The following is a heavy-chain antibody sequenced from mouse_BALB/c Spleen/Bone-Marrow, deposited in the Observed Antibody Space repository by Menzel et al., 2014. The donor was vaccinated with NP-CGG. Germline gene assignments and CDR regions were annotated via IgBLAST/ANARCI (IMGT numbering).Heavy chain of an antibody. CDR1: GYTFTNSW. CDR3: ARGRTTVVSDY. J-gene: IGHJ2*02. D-gene: IGHD1-1*01. Sequence: QVHLQQSGAAVLKPGASVKVSCKASGYTFTNSWMQGVKQSPGQGLEGIGEIEPSDSYTNYNQDFKGKATLTVAKSSTTASMHLSSMTSEDSADYSCARGRTTVVSDYWGQGTSLTVSS. CDR2: IEPSDSYT. V-gene: IGHV1-69*02.